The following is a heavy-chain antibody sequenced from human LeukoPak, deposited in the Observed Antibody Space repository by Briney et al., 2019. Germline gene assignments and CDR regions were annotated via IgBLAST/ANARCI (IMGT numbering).Heavy chain of an antibody. Sequence: SETLSLTCTVSGGSISSGDYYWSWIRQPPGKGLEWIGYIYYSGSTYYNPSLKSRVTISVDTSKNQFSLKLSSVTAADTAVYYCARSPGGSFHYWYFDLWGRGTLVTVSS. CDR1: GGSISSGDYY. CDR2: IYYSGST. D-gene: IGHD2-15*01. CDR3: ARSPGGSFHYWYFDL. J-gene: IGHJ2*01. V-gene: IGHV4-30-4*08.